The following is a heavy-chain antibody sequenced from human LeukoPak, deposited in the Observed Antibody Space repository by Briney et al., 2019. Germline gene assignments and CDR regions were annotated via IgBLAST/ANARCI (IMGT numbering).Heavy chain of an antibody. J-gene: IGHJ5*02. CDR1: GFTFSDYY. V-gene: IGHV3-11*01. CDR3: ARAFLAWSFDP. D-gene: IGHD3-3*01. Sequence: GGSLRLSCAASGFTFSDYYMSWIRQAPGKGLELVSYISSSGSTIYYADSVKGRFTISRDNAKNSLYLQMNSLRAEDTAVYYCARAFLAWSFDPWGQGTLVTASS. CDR2: ISSSGSTI.